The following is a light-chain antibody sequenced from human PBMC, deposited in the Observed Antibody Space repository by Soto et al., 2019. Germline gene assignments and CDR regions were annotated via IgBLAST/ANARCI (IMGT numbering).Light chain of an antibody. CDR1: QSVSRY. Sequence: DIVLTQSPATLSLSPGERATLSCRASQSVSRYLAWYQQKPGQAPRLLIYDASNRATGIPARFSGSGSGTDFTLTISSLEPEDFAVYYCQQRSSWPRTFGQGTKVDIK. CDR2: DAS. J-gene: IGKJ1*01. CDR3: QQRSSWPRT. V-gene: IGKV3-11*01.